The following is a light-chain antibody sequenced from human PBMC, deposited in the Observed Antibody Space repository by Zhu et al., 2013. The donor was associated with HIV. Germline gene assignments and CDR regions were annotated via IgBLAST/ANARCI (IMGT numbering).Light chain of an antibody. J-gene: IGLJ3*02. V-gene: IGLV1-51*01. CDR1: SSNIENNY. CDR2: DNN. CDR3: STWDRTLNAVV. Sequence: QSVLTQPPSVSAAPGQKVTISCSGSSSNIENNYVCWYQHLPGTAPKFLIYDNNKRFSGVPDRFSGSKSGTSATLGITGLQTGDEGDYYCSTWDRTLNAVVFGGGTKVTVL.